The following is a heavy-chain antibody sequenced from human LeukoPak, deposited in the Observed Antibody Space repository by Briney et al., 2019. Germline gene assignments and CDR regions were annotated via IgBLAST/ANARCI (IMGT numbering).Heavy chain of an antibody. J-gene: IGHJ4*02. Sequence: GESLRISCKGAGYSFSSHWISWVRQLPGKDLEWMGMIAPSNSYTKYSPSSHAHVTISADKSISTAYLQWSSLKASDTAMYYCARQAAAGTDPDYWGQGTLVTVSS. CDR2: IAPSNSYT. D-gene: IGHD6-13*01. CDR1: GYSFSSHW. V-gene: IGHV5-10-1*01. CDR3: ARQAAAGTDPDY.